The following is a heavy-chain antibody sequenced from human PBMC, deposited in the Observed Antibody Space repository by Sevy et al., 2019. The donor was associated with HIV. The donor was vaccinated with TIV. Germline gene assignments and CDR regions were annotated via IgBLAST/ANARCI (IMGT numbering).Heavy chain of an antibody. Sequence: WETLSLTCTVSGGSITSLYWNWILQPPGKELEWIANIYYNGHINYNPSLKSRVTLSLDTSKNQFSLRLSSVTAADTTMYYCEGENAWGRGYSWGQGTLVTVSS. CDR3: EGENAWGRGYS. CDR2: IYYNGHI. V-gene: IGHV4-59*08. CDR1: GGSITSLY. D-gene: IGHD1-26*01. J-gene: IGHJ4*02.